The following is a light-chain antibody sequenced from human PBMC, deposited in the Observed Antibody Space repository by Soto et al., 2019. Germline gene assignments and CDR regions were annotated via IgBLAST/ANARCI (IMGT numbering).Light chain of an antibody. CDR1: HSLLHITGETF. J-gene: IGKJ5*01. V-gene: IGKV2D-29*02. CDR2: EVS. CDR3: MQSTQLPPT. Sequence: DFVMTQTPLSLSVAPGQPASISCKSSHSLLHITGETFLFWYLQKPGQSPQLLIYEVSTRVSGVPDRFSGSGSGTDFTLEISRVETDDVGIYYCMQSTQLPPTFGQGTRLAI.